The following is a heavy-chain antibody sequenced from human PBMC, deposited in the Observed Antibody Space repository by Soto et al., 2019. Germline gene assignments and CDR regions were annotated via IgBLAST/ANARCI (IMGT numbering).Heavy chain of an antibody. CDR2: VSAYNGNT. CDR3: SRGGSSWQPHEDY. J-gene: IGHJ4*02. V-gene: IGHV1-18*01. D-gene: IGHD6-13*01. CDR1: GFTFTSYG. Sequence: QVQLVQSGAEVKKPGASMKVSCKASGFTFTSYGISWVRQAPGQGLEWMGWVSAYNGNTHYAQKLQGRVTMTTDTSTTTAYMELSSLRSDDTAVYYCSRGGSSWQPHEDYWGQGTLVNVSS.